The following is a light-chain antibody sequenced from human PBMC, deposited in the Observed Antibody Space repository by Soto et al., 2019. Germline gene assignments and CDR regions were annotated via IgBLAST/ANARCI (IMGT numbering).Light chain of an antibody. CDR2: DVS. CDR1: SSDVGGYNY. Sequence: QSALTQPRSVSGSPGQSVTISCTGTSSDVGGYNYVSWYQQHPGKAPKLMIYDVSKRPSGVPDRFSGAKSGNTASPTISGLQAEEEADYYCCSYSGSYTFLVFGGGTKLTVL. CDR3: CSYSGSYTFLV. J-gene: IGLJ2*01. V-gene: IGLV2-11*01.